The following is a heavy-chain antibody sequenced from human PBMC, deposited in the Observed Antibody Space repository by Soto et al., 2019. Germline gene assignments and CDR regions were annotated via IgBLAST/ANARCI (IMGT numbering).Heavy chain of an antibody. V-gene: IGHV3-30*18. J-gene: IGHJ4*02. D-gene: IGHD2-15*01. CDR3: AKDRGFCNGGSCYGFDY. CDR2: ISYDGRDK. CDR1: GFAFVNYG. Sequence: GGSLRLSCAASGFAFVNYGMHCFRHSPLKWLEWVAVISYDGRDKYYGESVKGRFTIFRDNSKNTLYLEMNTLRPDDTGVYYCAKDRGFCNGGSCYGFDYWSQGTLVTVSS.